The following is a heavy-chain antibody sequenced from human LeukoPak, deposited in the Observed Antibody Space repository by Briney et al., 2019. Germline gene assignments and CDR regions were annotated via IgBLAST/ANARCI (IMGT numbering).Heavy chain of an antibody. J-gene: IGHJ4*02. CDR1: GFTFRSHW. D-gene: IGHD6-19*01. CDR3: ARSLEYSSGWYTYYFDY. V-gene: IGHV3-74*01. Sequence: AGGSLRLSCAASGFTFRSHWIHWVRQAPGKGLVWVSRIDSDGSSTSYADSVQGRFTISRDNAKNTLYLQMNSLRAEDTAVYYCARSLEYSSGWYTYYFDYWGQGTLVTVSS. CDR2: IDSDGSST.